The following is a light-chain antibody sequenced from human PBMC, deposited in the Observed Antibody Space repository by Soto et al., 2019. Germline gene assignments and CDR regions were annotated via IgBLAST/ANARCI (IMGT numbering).Light chain of an antibody. Sequence: EIVLTQSPDTLSLSPGERATLSCRASQSVSTPLVWYHQKPGLAPRLLIYEASKSATGIPARFSCSGSGTEFTLTIRSLEPEDFAVYYGQQRSIWPLYTFGQGTNLEIK. CDR3: QQRSIWPLYT. V-gene: IGKV3-11*01. CDR1: QSVSTP. CDR2: EAS. J-gene: IGKJ2*01.